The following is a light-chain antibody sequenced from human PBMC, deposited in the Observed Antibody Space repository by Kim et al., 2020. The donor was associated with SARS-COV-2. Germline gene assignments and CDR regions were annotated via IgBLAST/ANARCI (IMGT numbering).Light chain of an antibody. V-gene: IGLV2-11*01. CDR1: SSDVGGYNY. Sequence: QSALTQPSSVSGSLGKSVTISCAGTSSDVGGYNYVSWYQQHPGKVPKLLIFDVSTRPSGIPDRFSGSKSGNTASLTISGLQAEDETDYYCCSYAGRYSWVFGGGTQLTVL. J-gene: IGLJ3*02. CDR3: CSYAGRYSWV. CDR2: DVS.